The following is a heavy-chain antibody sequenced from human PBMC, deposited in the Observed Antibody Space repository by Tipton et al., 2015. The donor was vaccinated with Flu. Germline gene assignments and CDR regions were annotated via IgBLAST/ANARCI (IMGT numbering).Heavy chain of an antibody. Sequence: LRLSCSVSGDSIGSGYFWGWIRQPPGQGLEWIGNVHRTGHPYYNPSLKSRVTMSVDTSKNQVSLKLSSVTAADTAVYYCASQMLEMATIRYWGQGTLVTVSS. CDR2: VHRTGHP. CDR1: GDSIGSGYF. V-gene: IGHV4-38-2*01. CDR3: ASQMLEMATIRY. D-gene: IGHD5-24*01. J-gene: IGHJ4*02.